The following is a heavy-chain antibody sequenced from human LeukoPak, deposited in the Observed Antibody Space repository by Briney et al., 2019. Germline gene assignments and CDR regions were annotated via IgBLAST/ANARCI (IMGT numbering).Heavy chain of an antibody. Sequence: GGSLRLSCAASGFTFGDYGMSWVRQAPGKGLEWVSAISGSGGSTYYADSVKGRFTISRDNSKNTLYLQMNSLRAEDTAVYYCATPALGQLVGDYWGQGTLVTVSS. CDR3: ATPALGQLVGDY. CDR1: GFTFGDYG. CDR2: ISGSGGST. V-gene: IGHV3-23*01. J-gene: IGHJ4*02. D-gene: IGHD6-6*01.